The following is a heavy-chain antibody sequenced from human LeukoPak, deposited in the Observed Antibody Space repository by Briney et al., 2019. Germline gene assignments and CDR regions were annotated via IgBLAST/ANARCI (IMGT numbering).Heavy chain of an antibody. V-gene: IGHV3-48*02. CDR1: GFTFSSCN. CDR3: VRDSPIAIFDY. D-gene: IGHD5-18*01. CDR2: ITSSSNVI. Sequence: GGSLRLSCAASGFTFSSCNMNWVRQAPGKGLEWVSYITSSSNVIYYADTVKGRFTISRDNAKNSLFLQTNSLRDEDTAVYYCVRDSPIAIFDYRGQGALVTVSS. J-gene: IGHJ4*02.